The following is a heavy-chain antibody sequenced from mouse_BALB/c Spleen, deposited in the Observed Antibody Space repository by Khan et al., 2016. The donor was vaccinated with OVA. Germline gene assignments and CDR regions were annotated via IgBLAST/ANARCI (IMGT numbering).Heavy chain of an antibody. CDR1: GSPFTNYI. Sequence: VQLQQSGPELVKPGASVPMSCHSSGSPFTNYIIHWVKQKPGQGLEWIGYINPYNDGTKYNEKFKGKATLTSDKSSSTAYMELSGRTSEDSAVYYCARDYGSSFWFAYWGQGTLVTVSA. J-gene: IGHJ3*01. D-gene: IGHD1-1*01. CDR3: ARDYGSSFWFAY. V-gene: IGHV1S136*01. CDR2: INPYNDGT.